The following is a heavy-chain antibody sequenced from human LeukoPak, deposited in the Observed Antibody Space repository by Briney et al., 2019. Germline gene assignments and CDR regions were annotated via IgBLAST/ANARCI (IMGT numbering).Heavy chain of an antibody. CDR2: FDPEDGET. J-gene: IGHJ4*02. V-gene: IGHV1-24*01. Sequence: ASVKVSCKVSGYTLTELSMHWVRQAHGKGLEWMGGFDPEDGETIYAQKFQGRVTMTEDTSTDTAYMELSSLRSEDTAVYYCATGALGIVGFSYWGQGTLVTVSS. CDR3: ATGALGIVGFSY. D-gene: IGHD1-26*01. CDR1: GYTLTELS.